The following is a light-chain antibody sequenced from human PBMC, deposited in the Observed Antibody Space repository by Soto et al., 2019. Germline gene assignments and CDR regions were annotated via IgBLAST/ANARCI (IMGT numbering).Light chain of an antibody. CDR2: DAS. J-gene: IGKJ1*01. CDR1: QSVSSN. CDR3: QQYGTSPQT. V-gene: IGKV3-20*01. Sequence: EIGMTQSPATLSVSPGERAILSCRASQSVSSNLAWYQQRPGQAPRLLIYDASTRATGIPDRFSGSGSGTDFTLTISRLEPEDFAVYYCQQYGTSPQTFGQGTKVDIK.